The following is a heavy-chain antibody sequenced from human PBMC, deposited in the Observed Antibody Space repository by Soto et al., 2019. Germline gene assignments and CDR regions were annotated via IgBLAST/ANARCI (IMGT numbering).Heavy chain of an antibody. Sequence: GGSLRLSCAVSGFTFSSYGIHWVRQAPGKGLEWVAVIAYDGSNKYCADSVKGRFTISRDNSKNTLYLQMNSLRAEDTAVYYCAKAMVVVTAISGGGGFDKWGQGTLVTVSS. CDR2: IAYDGSNK. V-gene: IGHV3-30*18. CDR3: AKAMVVVTAISGGGGFDK. D-gene: IGHD2-21*02. CDR1: GFTFSSYG. J-gene: IGHJ3*02.